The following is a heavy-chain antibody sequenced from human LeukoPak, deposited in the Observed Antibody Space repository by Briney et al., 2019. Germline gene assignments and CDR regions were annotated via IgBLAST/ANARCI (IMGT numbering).Heavy chain of an antibody. J-gene: IGHJ4*02. D-gene: IGHD3-22*01. V-gene: IGHV6-1*01. CDR1: GDSFSSNSAA. CDR2: TYYRSKLYN. CDR3: AISYYDSSGYPHLLDY. Sequence: SQTLSLTCAISGDSFSSNSAAWNWIRQSPSRGLEWLGRTYYRSKLYNDYAVSVKSRITINPDTSKNQFSLQLNSVTPEDTAVYYCAISYYDSSGYPHLLDYWGQGTLVTVSS.